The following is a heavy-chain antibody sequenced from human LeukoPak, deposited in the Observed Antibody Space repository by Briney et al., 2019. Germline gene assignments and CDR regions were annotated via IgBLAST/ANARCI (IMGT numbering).Heavy chain of an antibody. CDR3: ARGSSYDILTGYYSPIDY. D-gene: IGHD3-9*01. CDR1: GYTFTSYG. J-gene: IGHJ4*02. Sequence: GASVKVSCKASGYTFTSYGISWVRQAPGQGLEWMGWISAYNGNTNYAQKLQGRVTMTTDTSTSTAYMELRSLRSDDTAVYYCARGSSYDILTGYYSPIDYWGQGTLVTVSS. V-gene: IGHV1-18*01. CDR2: ISAYNGNT.